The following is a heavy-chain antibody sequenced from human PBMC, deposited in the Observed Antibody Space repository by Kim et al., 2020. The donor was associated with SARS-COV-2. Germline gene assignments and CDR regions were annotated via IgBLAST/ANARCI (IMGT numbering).Heavy chain of an antibody. V-gene: IGHV4-4*02. CDR1: GGSISSSNW. CDR2: IYHSGST. CDR3: ARESKRLRYFDSSPFWFDP. Sequence: SETLFLTCAVSGGSISSSNWWSWVRQPPGKGLEWIGEIYHSGSTNYNPSLKSRVTISVDKSKNQFSLKLSSVTAADTAVYYCARESKRLRYFDSSPFWFDPWGQGTLVTVSS. D-gene: IGHD3-9*01. J-gene: IGHJ5*02.